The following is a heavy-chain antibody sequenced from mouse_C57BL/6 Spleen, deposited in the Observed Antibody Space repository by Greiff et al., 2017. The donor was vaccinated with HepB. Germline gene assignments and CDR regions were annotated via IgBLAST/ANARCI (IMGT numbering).Heavy chain of an antibody. Sequence: QVQLQQPGAELVRPGSSVKLSCKASGYTFTSYWMHWVKQRPIQGLEWIGNIDPSDSETHYNQKFKDKATLTVDKSSSTAFMQLSSLTSEDSAVYYCYYGSSYEDYWGQGTTLTVSS. D-gene: IGHD1-1*01. CDR1: GYTFTSYW. V-gene: IGHV1-52*01. J-gene: IGHJ2*01. CDR2: IDPSDSET. CDR3: YYGSSYEDY.